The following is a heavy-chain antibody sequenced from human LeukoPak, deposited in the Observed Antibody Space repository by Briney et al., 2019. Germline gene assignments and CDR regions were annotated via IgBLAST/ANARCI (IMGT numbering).Heavy chain of an antibody. J-gene: IGHJ4*02. V-gene: IGHV4-61*01. D-gene: IGHD3-22*01. CDR1: GGSVSSGSYY. CDR2: IYYGGST. CDR3: ARDSIVRPYYYDSSGYPKTGFDY. Sequence: SETLSLTCTVSGGSVSSGSYYWSWIRQPPGKGLEWIGYIYYGGSTNYNPSLKSRVTISVDTSKNQFSLKLSSVTAADTAVYYCARDSIVRPYYYDSSGYPKTGFDYWGQGTLVTVSS.